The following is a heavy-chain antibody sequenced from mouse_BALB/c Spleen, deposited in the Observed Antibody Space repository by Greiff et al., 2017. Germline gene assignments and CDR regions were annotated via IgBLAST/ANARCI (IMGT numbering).Heavy chain of an antibody. Sequence: EVQLVESGAELVRSGASVKLSCTASGFNIKDYYMHWVKQRPEQGLEWIGWIDPENGDTEYAPKFQGKATMTADTSSNTAYLQLSSLTSEDTAVYYCNAEYDYAWFAYWGQGTLVTVSA. CDR3: NAEYDYAWFAY. CDR1: GFNIKDYY. D-gene: IGHD2-4*01. CDR2: IDPENGDT. V-gene: IGHV14-4*02. J-gene: IGHJ3*01.